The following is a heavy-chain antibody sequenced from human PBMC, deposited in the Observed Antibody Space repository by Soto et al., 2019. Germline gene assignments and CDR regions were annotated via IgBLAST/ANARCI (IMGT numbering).Heavy chain of an antibody. V-gene: IGHV4-34*01. CDR2: INHSGST. CDR1: GGSFSGYY. CDR3: ARVSDIVATSH. J-gene: IGHJ4*02. Sequence: PSETLSLTCAVYGGSFSGYYWSWVRQPPGKGLEWIGEINHSGSTNYNPSLKSRVTISVDTSKNQFSLKLSSLTAADTAVYYCARVSDIVATSHWGQGTLVTVSS. D-gene: IGHD5-12*01.